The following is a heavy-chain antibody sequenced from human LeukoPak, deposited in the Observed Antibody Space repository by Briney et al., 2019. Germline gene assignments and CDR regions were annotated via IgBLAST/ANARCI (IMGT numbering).Heavy chain of an antibody. CDR3: ARVTGYRIEDYFDY. J-gene: IGHJ4*02. CDR2: IYYSGST. D-gene: IGHD6-13*01. Sequence: SETLSLTCTVSGGSISSYYWSWIRQPPGKGLEWIGYIYYSGSTNYNPSLKSRVTISVETSKNEFSLKLRTVTAADTAVYYCARVTGYRIEDYFDYWGQGTLVTVSS. V-gene: IGHV4-59*01. CDR1: GGSISSYY.